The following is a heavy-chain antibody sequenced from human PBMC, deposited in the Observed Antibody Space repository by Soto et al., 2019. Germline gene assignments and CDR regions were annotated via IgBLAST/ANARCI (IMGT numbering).Heavy chain of an antibody. CDR1: GFTFSDYW. CDR2: MSPDGRKR. V-gene: IGHV3-7*01. CDR3: SRDPLAFHIGGH. Sequence: EVQLVESGGGLVQPGGSLRLSCAASGFTFSDYWLSWVRQSPVKGLEWVANMSPDGRKRYYLDSLKGRFTISRDNAKNSLYLQMHRLSAEDTAVYFCSRDPLAFHIGGHWGQGTLVTVSS. J-gene: IGHJ4*02. D-gene: IGHD3-3*02.